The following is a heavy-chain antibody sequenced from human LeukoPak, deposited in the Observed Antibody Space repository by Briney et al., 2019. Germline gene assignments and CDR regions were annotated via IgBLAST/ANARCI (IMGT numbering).Heavy chain of an antibody. CDR2: IYYSGST. CDR3: ARQVSYYYYMDV. CDR1: GYSISSGYY. J-gene: IGHJ6*03. Sequence: SETLSLTCTVSGYSISSGYYWGWIRQPPGKGLEWIGSIYYSGSTYYNPSLKSRVTISVDTSKNQFSLKLSSVTAADTAVYYCARQVSYYYYMDVWGKGTTVTISS. V-gene: IGHV4-38-2*02.